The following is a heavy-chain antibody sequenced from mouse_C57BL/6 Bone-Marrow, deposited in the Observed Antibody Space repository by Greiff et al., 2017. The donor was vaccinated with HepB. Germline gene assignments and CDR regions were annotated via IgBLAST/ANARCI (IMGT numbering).Heavy chain of an antibody. CDR3: ARGGGWLLRFAY. D-gene: IGHD2-3*01. V-gene: IGHV1-52*01. CDR2: IDPSDSET. J-gene: IGHJ3*01. CDR1: GYTFTSYW. Sequence: QVQLQQPGAELVRPGSSVKLSCKASGYTFTSYWMHWVKQRPIQGLEWIGNIDPSDSETHYNQKFKDKATLTVDKSSSTAYMQLSSLTSEDSAVYYCARGGGWLLRFAYWGQGKRVTVSA.